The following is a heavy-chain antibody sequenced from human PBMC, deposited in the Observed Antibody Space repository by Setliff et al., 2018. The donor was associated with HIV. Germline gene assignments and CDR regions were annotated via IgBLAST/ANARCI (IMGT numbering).Heavy chain of an antibody. CDR3: AWGMTAIPEY. CDR1: SGSFSGNY. J-gene: IGHJ4*02. D-gene: IGHD2-21*02. V-gene: IGHV4-34*01. Sequence: SETLSLTCAVCSGSFSGNYWSWIRQSPGKGLEWIGEVSHSGDTNYNPSLESRVTISVDTSNKQFSLQLSSVTAADTAVYYCAWGMTAIPEYWGQGTLVTVSS. CDR2: VSHSGDT.